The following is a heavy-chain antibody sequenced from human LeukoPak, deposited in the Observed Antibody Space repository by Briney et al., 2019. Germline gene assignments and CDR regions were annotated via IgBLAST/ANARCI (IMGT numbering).Heavy chain of an antibody. CDR2: INPSGGST. D-gene: IGHD3-3*01. CDR3: ARGDLWSGYWVYYYMDV. J-gene: IGHJ6*03. Sequence: ASVKVSCKASGYTFTSYYMHWVRQAPGQGLEWMGIINPSGGSTSYAQKFQGRVTMTRDTSTSTVYMELSSLRSEDTAVYYCARGDLWSGYWVYYYMDVWGKGTTVTVSS. CDR1: GYTFTSYY. V-gene: IGHV1-46*01.